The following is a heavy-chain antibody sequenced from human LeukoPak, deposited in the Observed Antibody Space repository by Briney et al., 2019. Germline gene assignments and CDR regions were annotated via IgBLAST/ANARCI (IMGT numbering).Heavy chain of an antibody. CDR1: GFTFSNYA. Sequence: PGGSLRLSCAASGFTFSNYAMSWVRQAPGRGLEWVSGISGSGDSTYYADSVKGRFTISRDNSKSTLCLQMNSLRAEDTAVYYCASEFYWFDPWGQGTLVTVSS. CDR3: ASEFYWFDP. J-gene: IGHJ5*02. CDR2: ISGSGDST. V-gene: IGHV3-23*01.